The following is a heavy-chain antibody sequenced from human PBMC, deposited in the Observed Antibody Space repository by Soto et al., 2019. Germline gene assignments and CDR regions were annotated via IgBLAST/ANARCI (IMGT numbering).Heavy chain of an antibody. D-gene: IGHD1-26*01. CDR3: ARDPTTLHPYSGNYARDY. CDR1: GYTFTSYY. Sequence: GASVKVSCKASGYTFTSYYIHWVRQAPGQGLEWMGIINPNGGSTSYAQKFQGRVTMTRDTSTSTVYMELSSLRSEGTAVYYCARDPTTLHPYSGNYARDYWGQGTLVTVSS. CDR2: INPNGGST. V-gene: IGHV1-46*01. J-gene: IGHJ4*02.